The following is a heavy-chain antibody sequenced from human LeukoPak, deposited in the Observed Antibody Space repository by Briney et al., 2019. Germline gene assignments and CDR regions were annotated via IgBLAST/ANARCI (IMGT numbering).Heavy chain of an antibody. V-gene: IGHV4-59*01. CDR2: IYYSGST. D-gene: IGHD4-17*01. Sequence: GSLRLSCAASGFTFSSYWMSWIRQPPGKGLEWIGYIYYSGSTNYNPSLKSRVTISVDTSKNQFSLKLSSVTAADTAVYYCASAGDYGDYIDYWGQGTLVTVSS. J-gene: IGHJ4*02. CDR1: GFTFSSYW. CDR3: ASAGDYGDYIDY.